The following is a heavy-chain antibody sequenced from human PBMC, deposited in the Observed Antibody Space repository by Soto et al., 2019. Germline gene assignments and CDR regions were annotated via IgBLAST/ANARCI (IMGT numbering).Heavy chain of an antibody. J-gene: IGHJ4*02. CDR3: ARARGYGDLDY. CDR1: RNTFTGYY. V-gene: IGHV1-2*02. CDR2: INPNSGDT. Sequence: QVQLVQSGAEVKKPGASVKVSCRASRNTFTGYYVHWVRQAPGQGLEWMGWINPNSGDTNSAQKFQGRVTMTRDISISTSYMELSRLRSADAAVYYCARARGYGDLDYWGQGTLVTVSS. D-gene: IGHD4-17*01.